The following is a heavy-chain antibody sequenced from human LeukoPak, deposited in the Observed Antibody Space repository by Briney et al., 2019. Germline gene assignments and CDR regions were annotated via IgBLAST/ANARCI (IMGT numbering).Heavy chain of an antibody. V-gene: IGHV4-59*08. CDR1: GGSISSYY. J-gene: IGHJ4*02. CDR2: IYYSGNT. Sequence: SETLSLTCTVSGGSISSYYWSWIRQPPGKGLEWIGYIYYSGNTNYNPSLKSRVTISVDTSKNQFSLKLSSVTAADTAVYYCARQRDDILTGYYNFDYWGQGTLVTVSS. CDR3: ARQRDDILTGYYNFDY. D-gene: IGHD3-9*01.